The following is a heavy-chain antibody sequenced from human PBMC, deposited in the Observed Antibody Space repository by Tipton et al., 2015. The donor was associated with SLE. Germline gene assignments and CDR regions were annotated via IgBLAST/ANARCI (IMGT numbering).Heavy chain of an antibody. CDR1: GGSISSSSYY. J-gene: IGHJ6*02. V-gene: IGHV4-39*07. D-gene: IGHD2-21*01. CDR2: IYYSGST. Sequence: TLSLTCTVSGGSISSSSYYWGWIRQPPGKGLEWIGSIYYSGSTYYNPSLKSRVTISVDTSKNQFSLKLTSLTAADTAVYYCATGDLVYYYQGMDVWGQGTTVTVSS. CDR3: ATGDLVYYYQGMDV.